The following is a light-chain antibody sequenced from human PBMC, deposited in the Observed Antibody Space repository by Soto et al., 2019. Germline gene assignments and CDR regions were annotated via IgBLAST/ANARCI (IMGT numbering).Light chain of an antibody. CDR3: QQYSSWPTT. Sequence: DIVMTQSPDTLSVSPGERATLSCRASQSISNNLAWYQQKPGQAPRLLIYSASTRATDFPARFSGGGSGTDFTLTISGLQSEDFAVYYCQQYSSWPTTFGQGTRWIS. V-gene: IGKV3-15*01. CDR2: SAS. J-gene: IGKJ1*01. CDR1: QSISNN.